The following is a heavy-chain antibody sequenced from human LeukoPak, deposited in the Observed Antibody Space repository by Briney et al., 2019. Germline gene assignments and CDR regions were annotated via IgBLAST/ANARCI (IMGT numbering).Heavy chain of an antibody. J-gene: IGHJ5*02. CDR3: ARALGVVVPAHWFDP. CDR2: IYYSGST. V-gene: IGHV4-31*03. Sequence: SQTPSLTCTVSGGSISSGGYYWSWIRRHPGKGLEWIGYIYYSGSTYYNPSLKSRVTISVDTSKNQFSLKLSSVTAADTAVYYCARALGVVVPAHWFDPWGQGTLVTVSS. CDR1: GGSISSGGYY. D-gene: IGHD2-2*01.